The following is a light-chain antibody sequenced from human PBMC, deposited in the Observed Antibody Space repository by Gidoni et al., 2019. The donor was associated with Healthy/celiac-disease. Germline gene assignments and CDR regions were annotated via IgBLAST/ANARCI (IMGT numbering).Light chain of an antibody. Sequence: EIVLTQSPGTLSLSPGERATLSCRASQSVSSSYLAWYQQKPGQAPRLLIYGASSRATGTPDRFSGSGSGTDFTLTISRLDPEYVAVYYCQQYGSSPSFGPGTKVDIK. V-gene: IGKV3-20*01. CDR3: QQYGSSPS. CDR1: QSVSSSY. J-gene: IGKJ3*01. CDR2: GAS.